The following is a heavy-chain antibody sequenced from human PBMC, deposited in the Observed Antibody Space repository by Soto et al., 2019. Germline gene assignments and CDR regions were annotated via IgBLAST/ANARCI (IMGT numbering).Heavy chain of an antibody. V-gene: IGHV3-72*01. CDR1: GFTFSDHY. J-gene: IGHJ3*02. CDR3: ARGLDCSSGTCSRNTGFEI. Sequence: GGSLRLSCAASGFTFSDHYMDWVRQAPGKGLEWVGRIRNKANSYTTEYAASVKGRFTISRDDSTNSLYLQMSSLKTEDTAVYHCARGLDCSSGTCSRNTGFEIWGQGTMVTVSS. D-gene: IGHD2-15*01. CDR2: IRNKANSYTT.